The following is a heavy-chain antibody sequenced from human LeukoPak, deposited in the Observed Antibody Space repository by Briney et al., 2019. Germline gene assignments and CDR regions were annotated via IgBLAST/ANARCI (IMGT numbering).Heavy chain of an antibody. Sequence: SETLSLTCAVYGGSFSGYYWSWIRQPPGKGLEWIGEINHSGSTYYNPSLKSRVTISVDRSKNQFSLKLSSVTAADTAVYYCAGYCSSTSCYTPYYYYGMDVWGQGTTVTVSS. CDR3: AGYCSSTSCYTPYYYYGMDV. J-gene: IGHJ6*02. CDR1: GGSFSGYY. V-gene: IGHV4-34*01. CDR2: INHSGST. D-gene: IGHD2-2*02.